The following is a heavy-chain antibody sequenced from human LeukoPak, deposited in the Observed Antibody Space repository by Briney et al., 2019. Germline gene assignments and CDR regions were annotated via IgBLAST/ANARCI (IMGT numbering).Heavy chain of an antibody. CDR1: GFTFSAYW. J-gene: IGHJ4*02. Sequence: GGSLRLSCAASGFTFSAYWMHWVRQVPGKGLVWVSRIGTGGTHTYYADSVKGQFTISRDNAKNTLYLQMNSLRAEDTALYYCAKGDLAHSYYFDYWGQGTLVSVSS. V-gene: IGHV3-74*01. CDR3: AKGDLAHSYYFDY. CDR2: IGTGGTHT.